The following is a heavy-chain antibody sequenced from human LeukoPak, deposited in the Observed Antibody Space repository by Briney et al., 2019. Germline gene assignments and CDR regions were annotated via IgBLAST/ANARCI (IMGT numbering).Heavy chain of an antibody. J-gene: IGHJ4*02. Sequence: GGSLRLSCAASGLTFRNYRMSWIRQAPGKGLEWAAHISEDGSNKYYVDSVKGRFTISRDNAKNSLYLQMNSLRVEDTAVYYCVSWSGKYYVTSEIPANSWGQGTLVTVSS. D-gene: IGHD3-10*02. CDR1: GLTFRNYR. CDR3: VSWSGKYYVTSEIPANS. CDR2: ISEDGSNK. V-gene: IGHV3-7*01.